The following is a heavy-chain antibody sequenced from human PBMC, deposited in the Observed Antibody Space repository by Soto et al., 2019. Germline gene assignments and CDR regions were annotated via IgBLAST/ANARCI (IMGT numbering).Heavy chain of an antibody. D-gene: IGHD4-17*01. CDR3: ARDCPTNYGHACMDV. V-gene: IGHV3-53*01. CDR1: GFTVSSSY. J-gene: IGHJ6*02. Sequence: EVQLVESGGGLIQPGGSLRLSCAASGFTVSSSYMSWVRQAPGKGLEWVSVIYNFGSTYYADSVKGRFTISRDNSKNTLYLQMNSLRAEDTAVYYCARDCPTNYGHACMDVWGQGTTVTVSS. CDR2: IYNFGST.